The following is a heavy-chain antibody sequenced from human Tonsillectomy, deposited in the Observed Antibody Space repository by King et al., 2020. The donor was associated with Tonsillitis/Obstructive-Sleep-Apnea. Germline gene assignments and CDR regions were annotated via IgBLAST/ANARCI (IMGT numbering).Heavy chain of an antibody. CDR1: GYTFTSYG. V-gene: IGHV1-18*01. CDR2: ISPYNGNT. CDR3: ARDNAGTTYPYDD. Sequence: QLVQSGAEVKKPGASVKVSCKASGYTFTSYGISWVRQAPGQGLEWMGWISPYNGNTNYVQKLSGRVTMTTDTSTSTAYMELRRLGSDDTAVYYCARDNAGTTYPYDDWGQGTLVTVSS. D-gene: IGHD1-1*01. J-gene: IGHJ4*02.